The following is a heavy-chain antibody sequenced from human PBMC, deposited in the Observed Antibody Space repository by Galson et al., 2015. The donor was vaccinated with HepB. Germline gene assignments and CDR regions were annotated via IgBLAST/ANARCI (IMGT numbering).Heavy chain of an antibody. Sequence: SLRLSCAVSGLTFSDYYMSWIRQAPGKGLEWISYISANRLYTNYADSVKGRFTASRDNVKTALYLQMDGLRVEDTAVYYCARDATPPISIFGVGYFDYWGQGALLTVSS. CDR3: ARDATPPISIFGVGYFDY. V-gene: IGHV3-11*06. CDR2: ISANRLYT. CDR1: GLTFSDYY. J-gene: IGHJ4*02. D-gene: IGHD3-3*01.